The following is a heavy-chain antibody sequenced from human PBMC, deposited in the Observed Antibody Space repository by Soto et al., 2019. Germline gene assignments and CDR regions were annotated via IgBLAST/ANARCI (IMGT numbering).Heavy chain of an antibody. CDR1: GVTFRTSA. CDR2: IMPVFPTP. CDR3: ARDKDRQQLGGNYYYSMDG. V-gene: IGHV1-69*12. D-gene: IGHD3-3*02. Sequence: QVQLVQSGAEVKKPGSSVKVSCKTSGVTFRTSAISWVRQAPGQGLEWMGGIMPVFPTPDYAQKFQGRVTITADESTGTAYMELSSLRSEDTAVYYCARDKDRQQLGGNYYYSMDGWGQGTTVTVSS. J-gene: IGHJ6*01.